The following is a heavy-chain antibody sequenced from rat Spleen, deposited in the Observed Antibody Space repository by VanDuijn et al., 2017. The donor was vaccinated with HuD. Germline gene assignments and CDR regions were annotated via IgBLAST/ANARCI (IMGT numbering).Heavy chain of an antibody. CDR1: GYSITSSYR. CDR3: ARWDYYDSTYGVMDA. D-gene: IGHD1-12*02. Sequence: EVQLQESGPGLVKPSQSLSLTCSVTGYSITSSYRWNWIRKFPGNKLEWMGYINGAGSTNYNPSLKSRISITRDTSKNQVFLQVNSVTTEDTATYYCARWDYYDSTYGVMDAWGQGASVTVSS. J-gene: IGHJ4*01. CDR2: INGAGST. V-gene: IGHV3-3*01.